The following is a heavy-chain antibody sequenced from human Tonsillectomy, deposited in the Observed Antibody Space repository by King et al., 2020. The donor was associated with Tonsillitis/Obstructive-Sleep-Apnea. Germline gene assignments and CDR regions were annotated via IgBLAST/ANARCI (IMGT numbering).Heavy chain of an antibody. Sequence: VQLVESGGGLVQPGGSLRLSCAASGFSFRKYWMNWVRQAPGKGLEWVANIKYDGSEKVYVDSVKGRFTISRENAKNSLYLQMNSLRAEDTALYFCARDHIQDYWSQGTLVTVSS. CDR3: ARDHIQDY. J-gene: IGHJ4*02. D-gene: IGHD5-18*01. CDR1: GFSFRKYW. CDR2: IKYDGSEK. V-gene: IGHV3-7*05.